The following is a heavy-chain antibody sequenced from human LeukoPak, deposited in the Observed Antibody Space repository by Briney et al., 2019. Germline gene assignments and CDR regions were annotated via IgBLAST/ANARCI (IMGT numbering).Heavy chain of an antibody. J-gene: IGHJ6*02. CDR2: IKSKTDGGTT. V-gene: IGHV3-15*01. D-gene: IGHD4-17*01. CDR3: TTPIYGYYYGMDV. CDR1: GFTFSNAW. Sequence: GGSLILSCAASGFTFSNAWMNWVRQAPGKGLEWVGRIKSKTDGGTTDYAAPVKGRFTISRDDSKNTLYLQMNSLKTEDTAVYYCTTPIYGYYYGMDVWGQGTTVTVSS.